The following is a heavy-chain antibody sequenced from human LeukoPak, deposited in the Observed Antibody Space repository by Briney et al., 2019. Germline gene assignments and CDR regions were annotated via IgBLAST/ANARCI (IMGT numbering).Heavy chain of an antibody. J-gene: IGHJ4*02. V-gene: IGHV3-30*03. CDR3: ARIPGQSIVGAIPFDY. CDR2: TSFDGNVQ. CDR1: EFTFSRYG. Sequence: GGSLRLSCVASEFTFSRYGMHWVRQAPGKGLEWVAVTSFDGNVQYYADSVKGRFTISRDNSKNTLYLQMNSLRAEDTAVYYCARIPGQSIVGAIPFDYWGQGTLVTVSS. D-gene: IGHD1-26*01.